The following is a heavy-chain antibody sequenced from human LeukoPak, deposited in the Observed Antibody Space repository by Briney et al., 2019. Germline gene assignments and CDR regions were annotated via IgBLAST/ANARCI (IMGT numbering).Heavy chain of an antibody. CDR3: AKAVGGTHYYYMDV. D-gene: IGHD1-1*01. CDR1: GFTFSSYE. Sequence: GGSLRLSCAASGFTFSSYEMNWVRQAPGKGLEWVSYISSSGSTIYYADSVKGRFTISRDNAKNSLYLQMNSLRAEDMALYYCAKAVGGTHYYYMDVWGKGTTVTVSS. V-gene: IGHV3-48*03. J-gene: IGHJ6*03. CDR2: ISSSGSTI.